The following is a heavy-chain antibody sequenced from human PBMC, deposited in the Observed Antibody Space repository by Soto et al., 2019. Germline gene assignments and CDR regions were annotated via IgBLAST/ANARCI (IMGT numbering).Heavy chain of an antibody. D-gene: IGHD6-19*01. V-gene: IGHV4-59*08. J-gene: IGHJ2*01. CDR1: GGSISTSY. CDR2: VHYSGGT. Sequence: QVQLQGSGPGLVKPSETLSLTCTVSGGSISTSYWSWIRQPPGKGLEWIGYVHYSGGTNYNPSLKSRVTMSVDTSKNQFSLKLSSVAAADTAIYYCARRPAVAAFDWYFDLWGRGTLVTVSS. CDR3: ARRPAVAAFDWYFDL.